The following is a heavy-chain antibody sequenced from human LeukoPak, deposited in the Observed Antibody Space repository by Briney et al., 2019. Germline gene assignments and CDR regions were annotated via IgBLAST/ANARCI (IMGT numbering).Heavy chain of an antibody. CDR1: GFTFSSYS. V-gene: IGHV3-21*01. CDR2: ISSSSSYI. Sequence: PGGSLRLSCAASGFTFSSYSMNWVRKAPGKGLEWVSSISSSSSYIYYADSVKGRFTISRDNAKNSLYLQMNSLRAEDTAVYYCARAPDYFYYYMDVWGKGTTVTVSS. CDR3: ARAPDYFYYYMDV. J-gene: IGHJ6*03.